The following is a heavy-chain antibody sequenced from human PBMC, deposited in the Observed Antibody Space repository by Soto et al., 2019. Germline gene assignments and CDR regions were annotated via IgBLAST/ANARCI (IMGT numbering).Heavy chain of an antibody. J-gene: IGHJ4*02. CDR2: IYYSGST. Sequence: QVQLQESGPGLVEPSQTLSLPCTVSGGFIRSGDYYWGWIRQPPGKGLKRIGNIYYSGSTYYNPSLKSRVTISLDTSTSQFSLELSSVTAADTAVYYCARVAALASCDYWGQGTLVTVSS. V-gene: IGHV4-30-4*01. CDR3: ARVAALASCDY. D-gene: IGHD2-15*01. CDR1: GGFIRSGDYY.